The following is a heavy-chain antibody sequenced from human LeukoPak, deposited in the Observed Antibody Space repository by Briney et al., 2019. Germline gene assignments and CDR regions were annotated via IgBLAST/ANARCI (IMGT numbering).Heavy chain of an antibody. Sequence: ASVKFSCKASGYTFTSYYMHWVRQAPGQGLEWMGIINPSCGSTSYAQKFQGRVTMTRDTSTSTVYMELSSLRSEDTAVYYCARVGQSITIFGVVAGWFDPWGQGTLVTVSS. CDR1: GYTFTSYY. J-gene: IGHJ5*02. CDR3: ARVGQSITIFGVVAGWFDP. CDR2: INPSCGST. D-gene: IGHD3-3*01. V-gene: IGHV1-46*01.